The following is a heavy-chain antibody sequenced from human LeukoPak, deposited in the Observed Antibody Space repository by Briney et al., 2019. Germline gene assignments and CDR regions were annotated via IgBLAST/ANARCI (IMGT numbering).Heavy chain of an antibody. CDR3: ARASYCYDNLAWQDNWFDP. J-gene: IGHJ5*02. D-gene: IGHD3-22*01. V-gene: IGHV1-46*01. CDR2: INPSGGST. CDR1: GYTFTNNY. Sequence: ASVKVSFKASGYTFTNNYMHWVRQAPGQGLEWMGIINPSGGSTSYAQKFQCRVTMTRDTSTSTVYMELSSLRSEDTAVYYRARASYCYDNLAWQDNWFDPWGQGTLVTVSS.